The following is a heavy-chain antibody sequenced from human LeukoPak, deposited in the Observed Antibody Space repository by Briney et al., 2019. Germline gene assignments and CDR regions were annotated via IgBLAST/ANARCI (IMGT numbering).Heavy chain of an antibody. CDR1: GFPFSSYW. V-gene: IGHV3-7*04. Sequence: GGSLRLSCVASGFPFSSYWMTWVRQAPGKGLEWVANIKQDGSKKSYVDSVKGRFTISRDNAMNSLYLQMNSLRAEDTAIYYCTRVGYIDEGIDYWGQGTLVTVSS. CDR2: IKQDGSKK. J-gene: IGHJ4*02. CDR3: TRVGYIDEGIDY. D-gene: IGHD5-24*01.